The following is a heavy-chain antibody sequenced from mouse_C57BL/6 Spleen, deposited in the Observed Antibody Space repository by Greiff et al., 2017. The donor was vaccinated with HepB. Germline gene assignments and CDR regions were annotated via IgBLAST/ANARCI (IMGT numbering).Heavy chain of an antibody. CDR2: INTSNGGT. CDR3: AREYYGSPMDY. J-gene: IGHJ4*01. Sequence: QVQLQQPGTELVKPGASVKLSCKASGYTFTSYWMHWVKQRPGQGLEWIGNINTSNGGTNYNEKFKRKATLTVDKSSSTAYMQLSSLTSEDSAVYYCAREYYGSPMDYWGQGTSDTGSS. D-gene: IGHD1-1*01. CDR1: GYTFTSYW. V-gene: IGHV1-53*01.